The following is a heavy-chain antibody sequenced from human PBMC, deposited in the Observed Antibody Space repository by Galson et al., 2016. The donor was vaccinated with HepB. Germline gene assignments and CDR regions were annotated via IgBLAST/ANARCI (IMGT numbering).Heavy chain of an antibody. CDR3: AKGVNQQHPYYFDP. Sequence: SLRLSCAASGFTFSSYAMSWVRQAPGKGLEWVSAISGSGGSTYYADSVKGRFTTSRDNSENTLYLQMNSLRAGDTALYYCAKGVNQQHPYYFDPWGQGILVTVSS. V-gene: IGHV3-23*01. CDR2: ISGSGGST. J-gene: IGHJ4*02. D-gene: IGHD1-14*01. CDR1: GFTFSSYA.